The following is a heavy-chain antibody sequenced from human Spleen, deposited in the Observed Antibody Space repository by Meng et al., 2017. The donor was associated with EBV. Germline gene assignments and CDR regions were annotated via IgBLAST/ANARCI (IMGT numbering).Heavy chain of an antibody. CDR1: GYSFTSYY. Sequence: QVQLVQSGADVKKTGAAVKVSCKASGYSFTSYYMHWVRQAPGQGPEWMGIINPTGGSTTYAQKFQGRVTVTMDTPTSTLYMELSSLRSEDTAVYYCAREVGSSRDYWGQGTLVTVSS. D-gene: IGHD6-6*01. CDR3: AREVGSSRDY. J-gene: IGHJ4*02. CDR2: INPTGGST. V-gene: IGHV1-46*01.